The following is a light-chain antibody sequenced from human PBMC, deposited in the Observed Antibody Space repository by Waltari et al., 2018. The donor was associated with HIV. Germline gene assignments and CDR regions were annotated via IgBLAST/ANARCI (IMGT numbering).Light chain of an antibody. CDR2: GNN. CDR3: QSYDSDLGGSYV. J-gene: IGLJ1*01. Sequence: QSVLTQPPSVSGAPGQRVTISCTGSSSHIGAGYDVHWYQQLPGTAPKLLIYGNNNRPSGVPDRFSASKSDTSASLTITGLQAEHEGDYYCQSYDSDLGGSYVFGTGTKVSVL. V-gene: IGLV1-40*01. CDR1: SSHIGAGYD.